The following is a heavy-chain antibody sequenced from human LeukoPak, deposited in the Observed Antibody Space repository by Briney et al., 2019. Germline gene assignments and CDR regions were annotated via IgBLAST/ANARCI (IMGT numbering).Heavy chain of an antibody. Sequence: GGSLRLSCAASGFTFSSYAMSWVRRAPEKGLEWVSVISGSGGSTYQADSVKGRFTSSRDNSKSTLYLQMNSLRAEDTAVYYCAKQHNIPAVGTHFDYWGQGTLVTVSS. J-gene: IGHJ4*02. CDR2: ISGSGGST. D-gene: IGHD6-13*01. CDR3: AKQHNIPAVGTHFDY. V-gene: IGHV3-23*01. CDR1: GFTFSSYA.